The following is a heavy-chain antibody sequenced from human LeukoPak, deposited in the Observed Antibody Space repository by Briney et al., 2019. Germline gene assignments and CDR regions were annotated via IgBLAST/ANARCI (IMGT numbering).Heavy chain of an antibody. Sequence: PGGSLRLFCAASGFTLSSHSMNWVRQAPGKGLEWVSSISSSSRYIYYADSVKGRFTISRDNAKNSLNLQMNSLRAEDTAVYYCAREDSDTSLFDPWGQGTLVTVSS. CDR1: GFTLSSHS. V-gene: IGHV3-21*01. CDR3: AREDSDTSLFDP. J-gene: IGHJ5*02. CDR2: ISSSSRYI. D-gene: IGHD1-26*01.